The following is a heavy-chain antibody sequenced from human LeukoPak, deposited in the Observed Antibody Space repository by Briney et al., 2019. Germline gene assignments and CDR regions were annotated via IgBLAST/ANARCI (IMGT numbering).Heavy chain of an antibody. CDR3: ASRSLTLAAARCFDD. D-gene: IGHD2-15*01. CDR1: AESFSAYF. V-gene: IGHV4-34*01. CDR2: IDHRGIS. J-gene: IGHJ4*03. Sequence: SETLSLTCSVHAESFSAYFWSWLRQVPGRGLEWIGEIDHRGISNYNPSLKSRATILVDTSNNRFSLSLASVTAADTATYYCASRSLTLAAARCFDDWGQGTVVTVSP.